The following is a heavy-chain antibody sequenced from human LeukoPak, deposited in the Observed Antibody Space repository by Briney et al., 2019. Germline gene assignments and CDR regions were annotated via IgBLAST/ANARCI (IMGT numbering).Heavy chain of an antibody. CDR2: IYGSGNT. CDR3: ARETSLAGFASGLGFNY. Sequence: SETLSLTCTVSGASISSWYWSWIRQPPGKGLEWIGYIYGSGNTNYNPSLKSRVTMSVDTSKNQFSLKLTSVTAADTATYYCARETSLAGFASGLGFNYWGQGILVTVSS. CDR1: GASISSWY. V-gene: IGHV4-59*01. D-gene: IGHD6-19*01. J-gene: IGHJ4*02.